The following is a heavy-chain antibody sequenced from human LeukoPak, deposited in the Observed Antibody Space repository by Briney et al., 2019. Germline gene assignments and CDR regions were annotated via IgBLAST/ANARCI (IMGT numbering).Heavy chain of an antibody. V-gene: IGHV1-8*01. J-gene: IGHJ5*02. CDR3: ARGPNKSDGGNSGSAWFDP. CDR2: MNPNSGNT. Sequence: ASVNVSCKASGYTFTTYYINWVRQATGQGREWMGGMNPNSGNTGYAQKLQGRVTMTRNTSISTAYMELSSLRSEDTAVYYCARGPNKSDGGNSGSAWFDPWGQGTLVTVSS. D-gene: IGHD4-23*01. CDR1: GYTFTTYY.